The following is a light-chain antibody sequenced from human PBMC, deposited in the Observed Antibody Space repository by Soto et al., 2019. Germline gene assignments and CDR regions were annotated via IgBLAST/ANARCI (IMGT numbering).Light chain of an antibody. CDR3: QQYDSYMYA. J-gene: IGKJ2*01. CDR1: QSVRNN. V-gene: IGKV3-15*01. Sequence: EIVMSQSPTTLSVSPGERATLSCRASQSVRNNLAWYQQRPGQAPRLLMYGASTRPSGIPARFTGGGSGTDSTLTITSLQSEDFAVYYCQQYDSYMYAFGQGTKVDIK. CDR2: GAS.